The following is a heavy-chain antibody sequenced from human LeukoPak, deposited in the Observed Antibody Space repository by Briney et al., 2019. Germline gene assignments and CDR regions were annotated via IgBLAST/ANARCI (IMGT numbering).Heavy chain of an antibody. V-gene: IGHV4-59*01. CDR3: ARLHVRGWFDP. CDR2: IYYSGST. J-gene: IGHJ5*02. D-gene: IGHD2/OR15-2a*01. Sequence: SETLSLTCTVSGGSISRYYWSWIRQPPGKGLEWIGYIYYSGSTNYNPSLKSRVTISVDTSKNQFSLKLSSVTAADTAVYYCARLHVRGWFDPWGQGTLVTVSS. CDR1: GGSISRYY.